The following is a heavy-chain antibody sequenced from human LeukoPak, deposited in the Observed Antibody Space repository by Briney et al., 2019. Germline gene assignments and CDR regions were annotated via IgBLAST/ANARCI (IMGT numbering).Heavy chain of an antibody. J-gene: IGHJ4*02. Sequence: PSETLSLTCAVSGGSISSASNYWGWIRQPPGKGLEWIGTIYYSGSTYYNPSLKSRVTISVDTSKNQFSLKLSSVTAADTAVYYCARQSEDTIFGVVIVYYFDYWGQGTLVTVSS. CDR3: ARQSEDTIFGVVIVYYFDY. D-gene: IGHD3-3*01. CDR2: IYYSGST. CDR1: GGSISSASNY. V-gene: IGHV4-39*01.